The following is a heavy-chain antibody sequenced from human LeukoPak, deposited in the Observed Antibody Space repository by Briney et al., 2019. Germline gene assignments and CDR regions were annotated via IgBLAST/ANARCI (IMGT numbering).Heavy chain of an antibody. J-gene: IGHJ5*02. CDR3: AREREGGLSFDP. CDR1: GGSISSGGYY. D-gene: IGHD1-26*01. V-gene: IGHV4-31*03. CDR2: IYYSGST. Sequence: PSETLSLTCTVSGGSISSGGYYWSWIRQHPGKGLEWIGYIYYSGSTYYNPSLKSRVTISVDTSKNQFSLELSSVTAADTAVYYCAREREGGLSFDPWGQGTLVTVSS.